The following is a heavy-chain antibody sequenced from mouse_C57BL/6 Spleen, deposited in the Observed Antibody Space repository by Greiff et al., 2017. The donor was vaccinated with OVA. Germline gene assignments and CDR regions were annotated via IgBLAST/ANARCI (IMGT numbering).Heavy chain of an antibody. CDR1: GFSLTSYG. CDR2: IWRGGST. J-gene: IGHJ4*01. Sequence: VQLMESGPGLVQPSQSLSITCTVSGFSLTSYGVHWVRQSPGKGLEWLGVIWRGGSTDYNAAFMSRLSITKDNSKSQVFFKMNSLQADDTAIYYCAKQAYGPYAMDYWGQGTSVTVSS. V-gene: IGHV2-5*01. D-gene: IGHD3-2*02. CDR3: AKQAYGPYAMDY.